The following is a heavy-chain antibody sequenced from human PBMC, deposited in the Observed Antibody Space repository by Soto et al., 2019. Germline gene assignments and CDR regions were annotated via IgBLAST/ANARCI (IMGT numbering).Heavy chain of an antibody. Sequence: ASVKVSCKASGYTFTSYGISWVRQAPGQGLEWMGWISVYNVNTNYAQKFQGRVTMTADTSTSTAYMELRSLRSDDTAVYYCARVYDFWSGYQTPFDYWGQGTLVTVSS. CDR1: GYTFTSYG. V-gene: IGHV1-18*04. D-gene: IGHD3-3*01. J-gene: IGHJ4*02. CDR2: ISVYNVNT. CDR3: ARVYDFWSGYQTPFDY.